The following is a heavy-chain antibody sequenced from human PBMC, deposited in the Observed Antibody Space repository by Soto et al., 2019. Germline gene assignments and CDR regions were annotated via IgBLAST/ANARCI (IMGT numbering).Heavy chain of an antibody. CDR3: ARDGVGSSGYSSPFDY. J-gene: IGHJ4*02. CDR1: GFTFSSYS. D-gene: IGHD3-22*01. Sequence: GGSLRLSCAASGFTFSSYSMNWVRQAPGKGLEWVSYISSSSSTIYYADSVKGRFTISRDNAKNSLYLQMNSLRAEDTAVYYCARDGVGSSGYSSPFDYWGQGTLVTVSS. V-gene: IGHV3-48*01. CDR2: ISSSSSTI.